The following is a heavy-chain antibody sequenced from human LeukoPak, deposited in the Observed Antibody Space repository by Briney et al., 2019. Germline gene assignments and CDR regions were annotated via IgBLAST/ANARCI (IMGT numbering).Heavy chain of an antibody. J-gene: IGHJ4*02. CDR3: VSLLPEFDY. D-gene: IGHD2-15*01. CDR2: IYPGDSDT. V-gene: IGHV5-51*01. Sequence: YWSWIRQPPGKGLEWMGIIYPGDSDTRYSPSFQGQVTISADKSISTAYLQWSSLKASDTAMYYCVSLLPEFDYWGQGTLVTVSS. CDR1: YW.